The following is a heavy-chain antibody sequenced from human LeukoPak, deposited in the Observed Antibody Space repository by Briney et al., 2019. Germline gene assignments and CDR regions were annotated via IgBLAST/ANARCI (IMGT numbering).Heavy chain of an antibody. V-gene: IGHV1-8*01. CDR1: GYTFTSYD. CDR2: MNPNSGNT. D-gene: IGHD2-2*01. CDR3: ARTPCSSTSCPLNNAFDV. Sequence: ASVKASCKASGYTFTSYDINWVRQATGQGLEWMGWMNPNSGNTGYAQKYQGRVTMTRNTSISTAYMELSSLRSEDTAVYYCARTPCSSTSCPLNNAFDVWGQGTMVTVSS. J-gene: IGHJ3*01.